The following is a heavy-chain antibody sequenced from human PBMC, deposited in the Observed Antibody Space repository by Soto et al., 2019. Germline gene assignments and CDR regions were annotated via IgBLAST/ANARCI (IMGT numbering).Heavy chain of an antibody. D-gene: IGHD6-6*01. V-gene: IGHV1-2*04. J-gene: IGHJ6*02. CDR2: INPNSGGT. Sequence: ASVKVSCKASGYTFTGYYMHWVRQAPGQGLEWMGWINPNSGGTNYAQKFQGWVTTTRDTSISTAYMELSRLRSDDTAVYYCARDRHPRGLYYGMDVWGQGTTVT. CDR1: GYTFTGYY. CDR3: ARDRHPRGLYYGMDV.